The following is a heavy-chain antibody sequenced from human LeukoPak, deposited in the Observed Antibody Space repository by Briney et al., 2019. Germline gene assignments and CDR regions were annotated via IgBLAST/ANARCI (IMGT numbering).Heavy chain of an antibody. CDR3: ARHPNSNWDY. CDR2: INEGGNEK. CDR1: GFTFRNYW. D-gene: IGHD6-13*01. V-gene: IGHV3-7*03. J-gene: IGHJ4*02. Sequence: GGSLRLSCAASGFTFRNYWMSWVRQVPGRGLEWVVNINEGGNEKNYVDSVKGRFTASRDNAQNSLYLQMNSLRVEDTAVYYCARHPNSNWDYWGQGTLVTVSS.